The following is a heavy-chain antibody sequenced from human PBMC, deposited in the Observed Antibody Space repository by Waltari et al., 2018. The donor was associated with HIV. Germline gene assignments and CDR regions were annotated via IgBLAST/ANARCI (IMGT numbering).Heavy chain of an antibody. V-gene: IGHV1-8*02. J-gene: IGHJ4*02. CDR3: TKGRRGALFGDE. CDR1: GYSFIDFD. CDR2: MNPDNGDA. Sequence: QVQLVQYGAEIKKPRASVRISCKAFGYSFIDFDINWVRRPPGRGLEWVGWMNPDNGDAGYGHKFKGRFSLTRDTSTDTAYMDVDNLKSEDTAIYYCTKGRRGALFGDEWGQGTLVTVSS. D-gene: IGHD3-3*01.